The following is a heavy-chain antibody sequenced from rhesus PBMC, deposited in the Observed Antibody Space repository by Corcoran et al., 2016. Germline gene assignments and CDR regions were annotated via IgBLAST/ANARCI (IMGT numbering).Heavy chain of an antibody. V-gene: IGHV4S9*01. Sequence: QVQLQESGPGLVKPSETLSLTCAGSGGSISDYYYWNWILQPPGKGREAMGNIYGNRADPYSNPSLTSRVTISKDPSKNQFFLKLSSVTAADTAVYYCARDDTAGTDWGQGVLVTVSS. J-gene: IGHJ4*01. CDR3: ARDDTAGTD. CDR1: GGSISDYYY. D-gene: IGHD5-24*01. CDR2: IYGNRADP.